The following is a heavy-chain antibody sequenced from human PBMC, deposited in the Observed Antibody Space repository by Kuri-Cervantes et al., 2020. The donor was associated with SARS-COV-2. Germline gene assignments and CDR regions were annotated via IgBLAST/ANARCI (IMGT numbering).Heavy chain of an antibody. CDR3: ARAGSLGYCSSASCFATWWFDP. V-gene: IGHV3-11*06. Sequence: GESLKISCAASGFTFSDYYMSWIRQAPGKGLEWVSYISSSSSYTNYADSVKGRFTISRDNAKNSLYLQMNSLRDEDTAVYYCARAGSLGYCSSASCFATWWFDPWGQGTLVTVSS. CDR1: GFTFSDYY. J-gene: IGHJ5*02. D-gene: IGHD2-2*01. CDR2: ISSSSSYT.